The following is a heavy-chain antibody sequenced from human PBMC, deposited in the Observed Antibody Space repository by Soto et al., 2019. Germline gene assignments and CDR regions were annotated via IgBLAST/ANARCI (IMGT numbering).Heavy chain of an antibody. D-gene: IGHD4-17*01. CDR2: IYYSGST. J-gene: IGHJ4*02. CDR1: GGSISSRSYY. Sequence: QLQLQESGPGLVKPSETLSLTCTVSGGSISSRSYYWGWIRQPPGKGLEWIGSIYYSGSTYYNTSLKSRVTISVDTSKNQFSLKLSSVTAADTAVYYCASLPLKMTTVTPDYWGQGTLVTVSS. V-gene: IGHV4-39*01. CDR3: ASLPLKMTTVTPDY.